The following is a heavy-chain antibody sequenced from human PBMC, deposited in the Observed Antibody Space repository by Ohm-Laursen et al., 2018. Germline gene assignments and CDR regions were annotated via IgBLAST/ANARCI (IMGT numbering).Heavy chain of an antibody. D-gene: IGHD2-15*01. V-gene: IGHV3-23*01. CDR3: ASSRITPHYFDY. Sequence: SLRLSCAASGFTFSSYAMSWVRQAPGKGLEWVSAISGSGGSTYYADSVKGRFTISRDNSKNTLYLQMNTLRAEDTAVYYCASSRITPHYFDYWGQGTLVTVSS. CDR1: GFTFSSYA. J-gene: IGHJ4*02. CDR2: ISGSGGST.